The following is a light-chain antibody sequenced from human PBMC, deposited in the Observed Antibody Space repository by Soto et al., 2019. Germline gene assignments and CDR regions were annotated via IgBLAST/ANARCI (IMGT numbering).Light chain of an antibody. CDR1: SSDIGSYNR. CDR2: EVS. CDR3: SSYTSSTTYV. Sequence: QSALTQPPSVSGSPGQSVTVSCTGASSDIGSYNRVSWYQQSPGTAPKLMIYEVSNRPSGVPDRFSGSKSGNTASLTISGPQPDDEADYYCSSYTSSTTYVFGSGTKVTVL. J-gene: IGLJ1*01. V-gene: IGLV2-18*02.